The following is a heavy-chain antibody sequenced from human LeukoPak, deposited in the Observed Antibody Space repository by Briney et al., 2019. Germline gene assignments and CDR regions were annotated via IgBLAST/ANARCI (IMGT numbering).Heavy chain of an antibody. CDR3: ARGPGKQQLLSY. CDR1: GGSISSYY. J-gene: IGHJ4*02. D-gene: IGHD6-13*01. V-gene: IGHV4-59*01. CDR2: IYYSGST. Sequence: KTSETLSLTCTVSGGSISSYYWSWIRQPPGKGLEWIGYIYYSGSTNYNPSLKSRVTISVDTSKNQFSLKLSSVTAADTAVYYCARGPGKQQLLSYWGQGTLVTVSS.